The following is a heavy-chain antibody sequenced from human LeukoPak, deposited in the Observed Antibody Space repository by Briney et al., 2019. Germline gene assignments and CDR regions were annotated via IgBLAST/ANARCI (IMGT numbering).Heavy chain of an antibody. CDR2: ISGSGGST. CDR1: GFTFSSYA. J-gene: IGHJ3*02. CDR3: AKDLRSSSRITIFGVVIPGNAFDI. V-gene: IGHV3-23*01. Sequence: GGSLRLSCAASGFTFSSYAMSWVRQGPGKGLEWVSGISGSGGSTYYSDSVKGRFTISRDNSKDTLYLQMNSLRAEDTAVYYCAKDLRSSSRITIFGVVIPGNAFDIWGQGTMVTVSS. D-gene: IGHD3-3*01.